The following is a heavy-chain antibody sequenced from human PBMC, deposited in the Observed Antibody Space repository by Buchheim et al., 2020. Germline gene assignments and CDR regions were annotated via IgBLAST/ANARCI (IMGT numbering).Heavy chain of an antibody. V-gene: IGHV3-30*18. Sequence: QVQLVESGGGVVQPGRSLRLSCAASGFTFSSYGMHWVRQAPGKGLEWVAVISYDGSNKYYADSVKGRFTISRDNSKNTLYLQMNSLRAEDTAVYYCAKFGSGGSGSYYTPLPEHFDYWGQGTL. CDR1: GFTFSSYG. CDR2: ISYDGSNK. CDR3: AKFGSGGSGSYYTPLPEHFDY. J-gene: IGHJ4*02. D-gene: IGHD3-10*01.